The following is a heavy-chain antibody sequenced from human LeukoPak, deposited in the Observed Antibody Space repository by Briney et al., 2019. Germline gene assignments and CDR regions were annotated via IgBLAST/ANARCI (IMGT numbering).Heavy chain of an antibody. V-gene: IGHV5-51*01. D-gene: IGHD5-12*01. CDR1: GYSFTSYL. J-gene: IGHJ4*02. CDR3: ARRRVVGSGYDF. Sequence: GESLNISWKGSGYSFTSYLIGLVRQMPGKGLEWMGIIYPGDSDTRYSPSFQGQVTISADKSLSTAYLQWGRLKASDTAMYYCARRRVVGSGYDFWGQGGLVTVSS. CDR2: IYPGDSDT.